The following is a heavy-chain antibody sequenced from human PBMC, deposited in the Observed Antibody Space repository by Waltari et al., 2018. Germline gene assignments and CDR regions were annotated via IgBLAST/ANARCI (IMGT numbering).Heavy chain of an antibody. CDR2: INAGNGNT. CDR1: G. Sequence: GMHWVRQAPGQRLEWMGWINAGNGNTKYSQKFQGRVTITRDTSASTAYMELSSLRSEDTAVYYCASWHLPGEQLVPFYYYYGMDVWGQGTTVTVSS. V-gene: IGHV1-3*01. J-gene: IGHJ6*02. CDR3: ASWHLPGEQLVPFYYYYGMDV. D-gene: IGHD6-6*01.